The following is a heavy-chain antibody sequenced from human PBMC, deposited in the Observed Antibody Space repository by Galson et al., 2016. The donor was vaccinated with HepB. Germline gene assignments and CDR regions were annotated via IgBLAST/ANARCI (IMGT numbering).Heavy chain of an antibody. D-gene: IGHD3-22*01. CDR2: LWYDGSNK. CDR3: ARGLGASSGYSLDH. V-gene: IGHV3-33*01. J-gene: IGHJ4*02. CDR1: GFTFSDYV. Sequence: SLRLSCAASGFTFSDYVMHWVRQAPGKGLEWVSFLWYDGSNKKFADSVKGRFTISRDNSKNTLILQMNSLRAEDTAVYYCARGLGASSGYSLDHWGQGTLVTVSS.